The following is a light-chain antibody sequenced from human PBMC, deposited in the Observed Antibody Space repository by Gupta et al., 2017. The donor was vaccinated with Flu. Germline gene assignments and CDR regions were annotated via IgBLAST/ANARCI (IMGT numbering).Light chain of an antibody. CDR2: RAS. CDR1: QSISSW. Sequence: DIQMTQSPSTLSASVGDRVTITCRASQSISSWLAWYQQKPGKAPKLLISRASSVESGVPSRFSGSGSGTEFTLTSSSRQPDDFATYYGQQHHFYHTFGQGTKLEIK. V-gene: IGKV1-5*03. CDR3: QQHHFYHT. J-gene: IGKJ2*01.